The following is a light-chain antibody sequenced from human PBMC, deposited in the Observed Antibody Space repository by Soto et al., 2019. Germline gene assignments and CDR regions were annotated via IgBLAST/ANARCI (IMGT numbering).Light chain of an antibody. Sequence: DIQMTQSPSSLSASVGDRVTITCRASQTISDFLNWYQQKPGKAPKLLIYAAYSLQSGVQSRFSGSGSGTDFTLTIRSLQPEDFATYYCQQSYSTTWTFGQGTKVDIK. CDR3: QQSYSTTWT. J-gene: IGKJ1*01. CDR1: QTISDF. CDR2: AAY. V-gene: IGKV1-39*01.